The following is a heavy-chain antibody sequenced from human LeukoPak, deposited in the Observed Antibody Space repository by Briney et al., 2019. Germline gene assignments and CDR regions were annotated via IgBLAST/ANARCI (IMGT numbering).Heavy chain of an antibody. V-gene: IGHV3-21*01. CDR3: ARDPPRRYYDSSGYS. D-gene: IGHD3-22*01. CDR2: ISSSSSYI. CDR1: GFTFSSYS. Sequence: GGSLRLSCAASGFTFSSYSMNWVRQAPGKGLEWVSSISSSSSYIYYADSVRGRFTISRDNAKNSLYLQMNSQRAEDTAVYYCARDPPRRYYDSSGYSWGQGTLVTVSS. J-gene: IGHJ4*02.